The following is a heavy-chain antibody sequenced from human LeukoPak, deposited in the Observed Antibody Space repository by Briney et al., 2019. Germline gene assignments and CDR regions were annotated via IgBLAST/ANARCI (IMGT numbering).Heavy chain of an antibody. J-gene: IGHJ4*02. D-gene: IGHD5-18*01. Sequence: ASVKVPCKASGYTFTGYYMHWVRQAPGQGLEWMGWINPNSGGTNYAQKFQGRVTMTRDTSISTAYMELSRLRSDDTAVYYCARERLRSRGYSLEYYFDYWGQGTLVTVSS. CDR3: ARERLRSRGYSLEYYFDY. CDR1: GYTFTGYY. CDR2: INPNSGGT. V-gene: IGHV1-2*02.